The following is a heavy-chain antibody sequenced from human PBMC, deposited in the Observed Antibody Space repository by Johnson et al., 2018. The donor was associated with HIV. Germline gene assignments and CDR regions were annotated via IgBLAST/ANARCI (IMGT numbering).Heavy chain of an antibody. CDR1: GFSFSRFW. V-gene: IGHV3-7*01. Sequence: VQLVESGGGVVQPGGSLRLSCAASGFSFSRFWMSWVRQAPGKGLEWVANMKQDGSEKYYVDSVKGRFTISRGNSKNTLYLQMNSLRAEDSAVYYCAREEYYYDNSGLMNQWKAFDIWGQGTVITVSS. J-gene: IGHJ3*02. CDR2: MKQDGSEK. CDR3: AREEYYYDNSGLMNQWKAFDI. D-gene: IGHD3-22*01.